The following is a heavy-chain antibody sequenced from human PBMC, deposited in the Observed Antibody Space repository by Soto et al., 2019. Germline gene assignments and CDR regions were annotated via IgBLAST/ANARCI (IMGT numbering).Heavy chain of an antibody. D-gene: IGHD3-22*01. Sequence: SETLSLTCAVYGGSFSVYYWSWIRQPPGKGLEWIGEINHSGSTNYNPSLKSRVTISVDTSKNQFSLKLSSVTAADTAVYYCAXVGGTYYYDSSGQAFDYWGQGTLVTVSS. V-gene: IGHV4-34*01. CDR2: INHSGST. J-gene: IGHJ4*02. CDR3: AXVGGTYYYDSSGQAFDY. CDR1: GGSFSVYY.